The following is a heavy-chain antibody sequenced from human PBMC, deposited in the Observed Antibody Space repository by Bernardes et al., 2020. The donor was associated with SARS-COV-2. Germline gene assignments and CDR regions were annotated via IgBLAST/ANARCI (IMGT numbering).Heavy chain of an antibody. D-gene: IGHD1-26*01. Sequence: GSLRLSCAASGFTFSSYAMSWVRPAPGKGLEWVSAISGSGGSTYYADSVKARFTISRDNSKNTLYLQMNSLRAEDTAVYYCAKDREWELLQDDYYYYYGMDVWGQGTTVTVSS. CDR1: GFTFSSYA. J-gene: IGHJ6*02. CDR2: ISGSGGST. CDR3: AKDREWELLQDDYYYYYGMDV. V-gene: IGHV3-23*01.